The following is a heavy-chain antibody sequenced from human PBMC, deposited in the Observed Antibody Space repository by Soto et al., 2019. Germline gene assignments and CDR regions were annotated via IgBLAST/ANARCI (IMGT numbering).Heavy chain of an antibody. CDR3: AKPLLYGSGTYYNNPFDY. Sequence: GGSLRLSCAASGFTFISYAMSWVRQAPGKGLEWVSAISGSGGSTYYADSVKGRFTISRDNSKNTLYLQMNSLRAEDTAVYYCAKPLLYGSGTYYNNPFDYWGQGTLVNVSS. D-gene: IGHD3-10*01. J-gene: IGHJ4*02. V-gene: IGHV3-23*01. CDR2: ISGSGGST. CDR1: GFTFISYA.